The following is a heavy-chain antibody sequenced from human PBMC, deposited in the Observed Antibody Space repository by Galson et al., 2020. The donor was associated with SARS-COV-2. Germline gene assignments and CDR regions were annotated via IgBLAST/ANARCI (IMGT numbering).Heavy chain of an antibody. CDR1: GFTFSSYA. V-gene: IGHV3-23*01. CDR3: AKGYSPDY. D-gene: IGHD1-1*01. J-gene: IGHJ4*02. CDR2: TSGSGGST. Sequence: GESLKISCAASGFTFSSYAMSWVRQAPGKGLEWVSATSGSGGSTYYADSVKGRFTNSSDNSKNTLYLQMNSLRAEDTAVYYCAKGYSPDYWGQGTLVTVSS.